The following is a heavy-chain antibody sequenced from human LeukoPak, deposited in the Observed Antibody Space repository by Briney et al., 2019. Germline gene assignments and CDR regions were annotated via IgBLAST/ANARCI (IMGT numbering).Heavy chain of an antibody. V-gene: IGHV3-23*01. CDR2: ISNSGGST. Sequence: PGGSLRLSCAASGFTFSSYAMTWVRQAPGKGLEWVSTISNSGGSTYYADSVKGRFAISRDNSKNTLYLQMNSLRAGDTAVYYCAKGGTSGGLFDYWGQGTLVTVSS. D-gene: IGHD6-19*01. CDR3: AKGGTSGGLFDY. J-gene: IGHJ4*02. CDR1: GFTFSSYA.